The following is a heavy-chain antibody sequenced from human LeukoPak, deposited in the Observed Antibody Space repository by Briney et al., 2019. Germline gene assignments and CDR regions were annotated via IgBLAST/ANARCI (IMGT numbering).Heavy chain of an antibody. CDR3: ARVSRASKAFDI. CDR2: INPNSGGT. D-gene: IGHD2/OR15-2a*01. Sequence: ASVNVSCKASGYTFTGYYMHWVRQAPGQGLEWMGWINPNSGGTNYAQKFQGRVTMTRDTSISTAYMELSSLRSDDTAVYYCARVSRASKAFDIWGQPRMLTVCS. CDR1: GYTFTGYY. J-gene: IGHJ3*02. V-gene: IGHV1-2*02.